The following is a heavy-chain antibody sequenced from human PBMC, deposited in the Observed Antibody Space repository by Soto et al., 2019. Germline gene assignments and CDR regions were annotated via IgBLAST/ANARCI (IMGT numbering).Heavy chain of an antibody. D-gene: IGHD3-9*01. Sequence: PSETLSLTCAISGDSVSSNSAAWNWIRQSPSRGLEWLGRTYYRSKWYNDYAVSVKSRITINPDISKNQFSLQLNSVTPEDTAVYYCARDILTDYSDAFDIWGQGTMVTVSS. CDR2: TYYRSKWYN. CDR1: GDSVSSNSAA. CDR3: ARDILTDYSDAFDI. J-gene: IGHJ3*02. V-gene: IGHV6-1*01.